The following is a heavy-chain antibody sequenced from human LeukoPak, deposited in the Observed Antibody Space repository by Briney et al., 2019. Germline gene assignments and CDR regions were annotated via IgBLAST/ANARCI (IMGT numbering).Heavy chain of an antibody. Sequence: PGGSPRLSCAASGFTFSSYGMHWVRQAPGKGLEWVSFMSYDGSYKYYADSVKGRFTISRDTSKNTLYLQMNSLRAEDTAVYYCTKDSSGAIDYWGQGTLVTVSS. CDR1: GFTFSSYG. CDR2: MSYDGSYK. J-gene: IGHJ4*02. CDR3: TKDSSGAIDY. V-gene: IGHV3-30*18. D-gene: IGHD6-25*01.